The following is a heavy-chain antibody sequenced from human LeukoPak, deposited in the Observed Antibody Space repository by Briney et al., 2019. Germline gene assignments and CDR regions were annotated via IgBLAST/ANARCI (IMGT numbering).Heavy chain of an antibody. CDR1: GFTFSSYC. J-gene: IGHJ4*02. Sequence: GGSLRLSCAASGFTFSSYCMNWVRQAPGKGLEWVSSISSSSSYIYYADSVKGRFTISRDNAKNSLYLQMNSLRAEDTAVYYCSKVGYCSSTSCYHFDYWGQGTLVTVSS. CDR3: SKVGYCSSTSCYHFDY. V-gene: IGHV3-21*01. D-gene: IGHD2-2*01. CDR2: ISSSSSYI.